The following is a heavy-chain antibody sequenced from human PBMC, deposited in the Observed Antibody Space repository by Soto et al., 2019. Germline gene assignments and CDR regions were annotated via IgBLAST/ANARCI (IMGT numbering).Heavy chain of an antibody. D-gene: IGHD6-19*01. Sequence: GGSLRLSCAASGFTFSSYGMHWVRQAPVKGLEWVAVILYDGSKKYYADSVKGRFTISRDNSKNALYLQMSSLRAEDTALYYCVNDGSSGWPYFDDMDVWGRGTTVTVSS. CDR2: ILYDGSKK. CDR3: VNDGSSGWPYFDDMDV. J-gene: IGHJ6*02. V-gene: IGHV3-30*18. CDR1: GFTFSSYG.